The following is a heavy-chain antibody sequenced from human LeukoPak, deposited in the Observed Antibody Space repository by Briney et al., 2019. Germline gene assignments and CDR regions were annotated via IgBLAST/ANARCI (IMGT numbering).Heavy chain of an antibody. D-gene: IGHD6-13*01. J-gene: IGHJ4*02. CDR1: GGSISSSSYY. Sequence: PSETLSLTXTVSGGSISSSSYYWGWIRRPPGKGLEWIGSIYYSGSTYYNPSLKSRVTISVDTSKNQFSLKLSSVTAADTAVYYCARQNEEQLIFDYWGQGTLVTVSS. CDR2: IYYSGST. CDR3: ARQNEEQLIFDY. V-gene: IGHV4-39*01.